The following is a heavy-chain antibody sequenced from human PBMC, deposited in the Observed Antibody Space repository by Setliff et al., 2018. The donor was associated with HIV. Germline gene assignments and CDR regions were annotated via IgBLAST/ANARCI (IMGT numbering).Heavy chain of an antibody. D-gene: IGHD2-21*01. CDR3: ARVPVAGANWFDP. Sequence: SETLSLTCSVSGASINRTDHYWGWIRQSPGKRLEWIGSVSQSGSTYYNPSLKSRITISVDRSKNLFPLKLISVTAADQGVYYCARVPVAGANWFDPWGLGTLVTVSS. V-gene: IGHV4-39*01. J-gene: IGHJ5*02. CDR1: GASINRTDHY. CDR2: VSQSGST.